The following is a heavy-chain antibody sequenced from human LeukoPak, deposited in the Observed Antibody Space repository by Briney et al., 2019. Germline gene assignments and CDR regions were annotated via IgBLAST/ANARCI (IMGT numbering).Heavy chain of an antibody. D-gene: IGHD2-15*01. J-gene: IGHJ3*02. CDR3: ASEASGGSSENAFDI. CDR2: IYSGGST. CDR1: GFTVSSNY. Sequence: GGSLRLSCAASGFTVSSNYMSWVRQAPGKGVEWVSVIYSGGSTYYADSVKGRFTISRDNSKNTLYLQMNSLRAEDTAVYYCASEASGGSSENAFDIWGQGTMVTVSS. V-gene: IGHV3-66*01.